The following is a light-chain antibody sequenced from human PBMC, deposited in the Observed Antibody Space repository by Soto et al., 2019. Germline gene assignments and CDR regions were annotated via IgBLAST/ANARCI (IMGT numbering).Light chain of an antibody. V-gene: IGKV3-15*01. CDR2: GAS. Sequence: EIVMTQSPATLSVPPGERATLSCRASQSVSSNLAWYQQKPGQAPRLLIYGASTRATGIPARFIGSGSGTEFILTISSLQSEDFAVYYCQQYNNWPPWTFGQGTKVDIK. CDR3: QQYNNWPPWT. J-gene: IGKJ1*01. CDR1: QSVSSN.